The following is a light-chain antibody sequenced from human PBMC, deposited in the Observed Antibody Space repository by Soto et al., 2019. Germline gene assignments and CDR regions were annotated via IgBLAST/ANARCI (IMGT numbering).Light chain of an antibody. V-gene: IGKV1-39*01. CDR2: AAS. Sequence: DIQMTQSPSSLSASVGDRLTITCRASQSIGNFLNWYQQKPGTAPNLLISAASSLQSGVPSRFSGTGSGTEFTLTISSLQPEDFATYFCQQSYATPRTFGQGTKVDIK. CDR1: QSIGNF. CDR3: QQSYATPRT. J-gene: IGKJ1*01.